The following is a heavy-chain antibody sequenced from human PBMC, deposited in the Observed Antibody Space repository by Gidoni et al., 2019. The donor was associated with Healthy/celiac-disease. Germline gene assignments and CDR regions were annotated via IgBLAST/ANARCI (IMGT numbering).Heavy chain of an antibody. J-gene: IGHJ3*02. CDR2: IKQDGSEK. CDR3: ASLSFWSGYYLAYDAFDI. Sequence: EVQLVASGGGLVQPGGSLRLSCAASGFTFSSYWMSWVRQAPGKGLEWVANIKQDGSEKYYVDSVKGRFTISRDNAKNSLYLQMNSLRAEDTAVYYCASLSFWSGYYLAYDAFDIWGQGTMVTVSS. D-gene: IGHD3-3*01. V-gene: IGHV3-7*01. CDR1: GFTFSSYW.